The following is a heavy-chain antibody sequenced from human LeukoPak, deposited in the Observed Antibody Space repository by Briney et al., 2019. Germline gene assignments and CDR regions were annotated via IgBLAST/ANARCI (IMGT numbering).Heavy chain of an antibody. CDR3: ARDGYIGNDGL. V-gene: IGHV4-59*01. CDR2: IYHSGST. CDR1: GGSISNYY. J-gene: IGHJ4*02. D-gene: IGHD5-12*01. Sequence: SETLSLTCTVSGGSISNYYWSWIRQPPGKGLEWIGYIYHSGSTNYNPSLKSRVTISVDTSKNQFSLRLSSVTAADTAVYYCARDGYIGNDGLWGQGTLVTVSS.